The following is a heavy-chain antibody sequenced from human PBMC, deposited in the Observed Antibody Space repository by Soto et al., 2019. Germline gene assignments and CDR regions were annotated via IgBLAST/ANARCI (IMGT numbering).Heavy chain of an antibody. CDR2: ISYDGSNK. V-gene: IGHV3-30*03. CDR3: AGEAVAGLILSPEIPQDAYFDY. D-gene: IGHD6-19*01. J-gene: IGHJ4*02. CDR1: GFTFSSYG. Sequence: GGSLRLSCAASGFTFSSYGMHWVRQAPGKGLEWVAVISYDGSNKYYADSVKGRFTISRDNSKNTLYLQMNSLRAEDTAVYYCAGEAVAGLILSPEIPQDAYFDYWGQGTLVTVS.